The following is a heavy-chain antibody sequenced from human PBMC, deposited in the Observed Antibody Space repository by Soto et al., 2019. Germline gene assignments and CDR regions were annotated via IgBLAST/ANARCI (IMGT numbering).Heavy chain of an antibody. CDR3: ARALSGSYFVLEH. D-gene: IGHD3-10*01. J-gene: IGHJ4*02. CDR2: ISNSGST. Sequence: SETLSLTCTVSGASISSGSYYWSWIRQLPGKGLEWIGYISNSGSTYYNPSLKSRVTISVDTSKNQFSLRVSSVTAADTAVYFCARALSGSYFVLEHWGQGALVTVSS. CDR1: GASISSGSYY. V-gene: IGHV4-31*03.